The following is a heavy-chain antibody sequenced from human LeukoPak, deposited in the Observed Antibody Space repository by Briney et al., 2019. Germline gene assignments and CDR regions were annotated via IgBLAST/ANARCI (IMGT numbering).Heavy chain of an antibody. J-gene: IGHJ4*02. Sequence: SETLSLTCTVSGGSINGYYWNWIRQPQGKALEWIGLIYSSGTTNYNPSLKSRVTISLDTSNKQFSLRLTSVTAADTAVYFCARVASRSISSRCFDHWGQGTLVTVSS. CDR1: GGSINGYY. CDR2: IYSSGTT. CDR3: ARVASRSISSRCFDH. D-gene: IGHD6-6*01. V-gene: IGHV4-4*08.